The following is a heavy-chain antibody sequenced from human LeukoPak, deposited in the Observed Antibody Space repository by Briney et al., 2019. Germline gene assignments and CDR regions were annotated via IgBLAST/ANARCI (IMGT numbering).Heavy chain of an antibody. CDR3: ARDSLRRGRRLGGYYYGMDV. Sequence: SVKVSCKASGGTFSSYAISWVRQAPGQGLEWMGGIIPIFGTANYAQKFQGRVTITADKSTSTAYMELSSLRSEDTAVYYCARDSLRRGRRLGGYYYGMDVWGKGTTVTVSS. D-gene: IGHD2-15*01. CDR1: GGTFSSYA. J-gene: IGHJ6*04. CDR2: IIPIFGTA. V-gene: IGHV1-69*06.